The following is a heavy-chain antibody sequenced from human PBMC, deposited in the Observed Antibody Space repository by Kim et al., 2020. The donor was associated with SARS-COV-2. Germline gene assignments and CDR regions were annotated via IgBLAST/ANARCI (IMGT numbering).Heavy chain of an antibody. CDR2: HSGST. Sequence: HSGSTNDNPARKSRVTISVDASKNQFSLKLSSVTAADTAVYYCARYYFDYWGQGTLVTVSS. J-gene: IGHJ4*02. V-gene: IGHV4-34*01. CDR3: ARYYFDY.